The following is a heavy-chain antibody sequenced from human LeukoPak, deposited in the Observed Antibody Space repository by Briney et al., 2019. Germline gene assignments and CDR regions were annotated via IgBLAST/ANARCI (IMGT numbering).Heavy chain of an antibody. D-gene: IGHD4-17*01. CDR2: INSDGSST. V-gene: IGHV3-74*01. CDR1: GFTFSSYW. CDR3: ARATDYGESISSLYFYFDL. Sequence: GGSLRLSCAASGFTFSSYWMHWVRQAPGKGLVWVSRINSDGSSTSYADSVKGRFTISRDNAKNTLYLQMNSLRAEDTAVYFCARATDYGESISSLYFYFDLWGQGTRVIVSS. J-gene: IGHJ4*02.